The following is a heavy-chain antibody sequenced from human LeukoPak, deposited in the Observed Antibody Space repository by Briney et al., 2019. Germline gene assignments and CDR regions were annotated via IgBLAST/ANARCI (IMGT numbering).Heavy chain of an antibody. D-gene: IGHD1-26*01. CDR1: GGSFSGYY. CDR3: ARAYSGSYYGNYYYGMDV. J-gene: IGHJ6*02. Sequence: PSETLSLTCAVYGGSFSGYYWSWIRQPPGKGLEWIGEINHSGSTNYNPSLKSRVTISVDTSKNQFSLKLSSVTAADTAVYYCARAYSGSYYGNYYYGMDVWGQGTTVTVSS. CDR2: INHSGST. V-gene: IGHV4-34*01.